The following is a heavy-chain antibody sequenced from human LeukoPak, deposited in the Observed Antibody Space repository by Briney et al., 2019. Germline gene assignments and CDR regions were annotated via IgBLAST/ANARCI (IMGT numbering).Heavy chain of an antibody. CDR1: GGSVSCGSYY. CDR2: IYYSGST. V-gene: IGHV4-61*01. D-gene: IGHD3-3*02. J-gene: IGHJ6*04. Sequence: PSETLSLTCTVSGGSVSCGSYYWSWIRQPPGKGLEWIGYIYYSGSTNYNPSLKSRVTISVDTSKNQFSLKLSSVTAADTAVYYCARDGSAQRHFYPYYYYGMDVWGKGTTVTVSS. CDR3: ARDGSAQRHFYPYYYYGMDV.